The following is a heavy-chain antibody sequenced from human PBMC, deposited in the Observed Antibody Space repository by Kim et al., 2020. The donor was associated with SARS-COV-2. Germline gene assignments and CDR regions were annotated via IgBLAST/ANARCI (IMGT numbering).Heavy chain of an antibody. D-gene: IGHD6-13*01. CDR2: ISESGLSI. J-gene: IGHJ3*02. CDR3: ARDVNSESSSWYSAFDI. V-gene: IGHV3-48*03. CDR1: GFTFSSYQ. Sequence: GGSLRLSCAASGFTFSSYQMHWVRQAPGKGLEWVSYISESGLSIYHKDSVTGRFTISRDNAKNSLYLQMNSLRGEDTAVYFCARDVNSESSSWYSAFDIWGQGTMVTVSS.